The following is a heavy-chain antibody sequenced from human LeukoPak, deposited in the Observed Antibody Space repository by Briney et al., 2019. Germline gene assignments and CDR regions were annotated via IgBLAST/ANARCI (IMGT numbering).Heavy chain of an antibody. V-gene: IGHV3-23*01. J-gene: IGHJ5*02. CDR1: GFAVSSYA. CDR2: ISGSGGST. CDR3: AKPRRPAAMLLEFDP. D-gene: IGHD2-2*01. Sequence: PGGSLRLSCAASGFAVSSYAMSWVRQAPGKGLEWVSAISGSGGSTYYADSVKGRFTISRDNSKNTLYLQMNSLRAEDTAVYYCAKPRRPAAMLLEFDPWGQGTLVTVSS.